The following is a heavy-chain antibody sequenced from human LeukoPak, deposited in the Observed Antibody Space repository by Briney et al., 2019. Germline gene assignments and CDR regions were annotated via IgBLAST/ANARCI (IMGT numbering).Heavy chain of an antibody. CDR1: GGSFSGYY. CDR2: INHSGST. Sequence: SETLSLTCAVYGGSFSGYYWSWIRQPPGKGLEWIGEINHSGSTNYNPSLRSRVTISVDTSKNQFSLKLSSVAVADTAVYYCARVRGSSGDDFDYWGQGTLVTVSS. V-gene: IGHV4-34*01. CDR3: ARVRGSSGDDFDY. J-gene: IGHJ4*02. D-gene: IGHD6-13*01.